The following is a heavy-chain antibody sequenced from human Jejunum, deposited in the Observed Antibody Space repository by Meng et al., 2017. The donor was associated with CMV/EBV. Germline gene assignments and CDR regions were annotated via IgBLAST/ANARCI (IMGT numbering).Heavy chain of an antibody. Sequence: FSTYEMNWVRQAPGKGLEWISSISSSGDTIYYADSVKGRFTISRDNAKNSLYLQMNSLRAEDTAVYYCAREGTQLWPPNWFFDLWGRGTLVTVSS. J-gene: IGHJ2*01. CDR3: AREGTQLWPPNWFFDL. CDR1: FSTYE. CDR2: ISSSGDTI. V-gene: IGHV3-48*03. D-gene: IGHD5-18*01.